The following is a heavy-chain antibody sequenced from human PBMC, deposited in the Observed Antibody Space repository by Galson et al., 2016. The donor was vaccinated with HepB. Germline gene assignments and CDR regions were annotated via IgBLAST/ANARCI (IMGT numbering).Heavy chain of an antibody. V-gene: IGHV4-4*02. Sequence: LTCAVSGGSISSGSWWSWVRQPPGKGLEWIGEIFHSGGTNYRPSLQSRVSISVDKSKNLFSVKLTSVTAADTAVYYCARGRRDYGATGGWFDPWGQGILVTVSS. CDR1: GGSISSGSW. CDR3: ARGRRDYGATGGWFDP. CDR2: IFHSGGT. J-gene: IGHJ5*02. D-gene: IGHD4/OR15-4a*01.